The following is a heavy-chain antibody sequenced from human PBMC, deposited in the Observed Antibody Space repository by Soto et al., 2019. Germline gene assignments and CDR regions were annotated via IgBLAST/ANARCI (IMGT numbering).Heavy chain of an antibody. Sequence: GGSLRLSCAASGFSFSSYAMTWVRQAPGEGLEWVSTISNSGGSTYYADSVKGRFTISRDNSKNTLYLQMSSLREEDTAVYYCAKDPTVSLRGSDYWGQGNMVTVSS. CDR1: GFSFSSYA. CDR3: AKDPTVSLRGSDY. CDR2: ISNSGGST. V-gene: IGHV3-23*01. J-gene: IGHJ4*02. D-gene: IGHD4-17*01.